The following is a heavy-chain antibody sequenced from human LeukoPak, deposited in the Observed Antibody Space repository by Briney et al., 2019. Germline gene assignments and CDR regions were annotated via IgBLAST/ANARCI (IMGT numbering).Heavy chain of an antibody. Sequence: PSETLSLTCAVYGGSFSGYYWSWIRQPPGKGLEWIGEINHSGSTNYNPSLKSRVTISVDTSKNQFSLKLSSVTAADTAVYYCARRYYYGSGSYHFYYFDYWGQGTLVTVSS. V-gene: IGHV4-34*01. D-gene: IGHD3-10*01. J-gene: IGHJ4*02. CDR3: ARRYYYGSGSYHFYYFDY. CDR1: GGSFSGYY. CDR2: INHSGST.